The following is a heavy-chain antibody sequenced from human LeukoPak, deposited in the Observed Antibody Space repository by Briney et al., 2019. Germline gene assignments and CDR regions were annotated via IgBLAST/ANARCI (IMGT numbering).Heavy chain of an antibody. Sequence: GGSLRLSCAASGFTFSSYAMSWVRQAPGKGLEWLSIISGSGGTTYYADSVKGRFTISRDNSKNTLYLQMNSLRAEDTAVYYCASDSYSPEYFQHWGQGTLVTVSS. J-gene: IGHJ1*01. CDR1: GFTFSSYA. D-gene: IGHD2-21*02. CDR3: ASDSYSPEYFQH. V-gene: IGHV3-23*01. CDR2: ISGSGGTT.